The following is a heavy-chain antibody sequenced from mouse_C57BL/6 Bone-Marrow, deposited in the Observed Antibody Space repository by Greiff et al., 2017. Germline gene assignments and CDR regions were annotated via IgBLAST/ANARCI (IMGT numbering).Heavy chain of an antibody. CDR3: AREDDGYYSSWFAY. V-gene: IGHV1-69*01. D-gene: IGHD2-3*01. Sequence: QVQLQQPGAELVMPGASVKLSCKASGYTFTSYWMHWVQQRPGQGLEWIGEIDPSDSYTNYNQKFKGKSTLTVDKSSSTAYMQLSSLTSEDSAVYYCAREDDGYYSSWFAYWGQGTLVTVSA. CDR2: IDPSDSYT. J-gene: IGHJ3*01. CDR1: GYTFTSYW.